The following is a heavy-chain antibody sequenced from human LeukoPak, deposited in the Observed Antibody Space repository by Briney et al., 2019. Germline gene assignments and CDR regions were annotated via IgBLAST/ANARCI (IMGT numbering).Heavy chain of an antibody. D-gene: IGHD3-10*01. CDR2: IHYSGST. V-gene: IGHV4-59*01. J-gene: IGHJ6*03. Sequence: PSETLSLTCTASGGSINSYYRSWIRQPPGKGLQWIGCIHYSGSTNYNPSLKSRVTISVDTSKNQFSLKLSSVTAADTAVYYCARTTMVRGTYYMDVWGKGTTVTISS. CDR1: GGSINSYY. CDR3: ARTTMVRGTYYMDV.